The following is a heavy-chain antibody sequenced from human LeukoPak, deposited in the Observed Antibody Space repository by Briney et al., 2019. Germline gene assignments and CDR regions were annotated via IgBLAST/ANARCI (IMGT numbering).Heavy chain of an antibody. D-gene: IGHD1-26*01. CDR3: AREWAYSGSSSGSDAFDI. V-gene: IGHV3-7*01. CDR1: GFTFSSYA. CDR2: IKQDGSEK. J-gene: IGHJ3*02. Sequence: QPGGSLRLSCAASGFTFSSYAMSWVRQAPGKGLEWVANIKQDGSEKYYVDSVKGRFTISRDNAKNSLYLQMNRLRAEDTAVYYCAREWAYSGSSSGSDAFDIWGQGTMVTVSS.